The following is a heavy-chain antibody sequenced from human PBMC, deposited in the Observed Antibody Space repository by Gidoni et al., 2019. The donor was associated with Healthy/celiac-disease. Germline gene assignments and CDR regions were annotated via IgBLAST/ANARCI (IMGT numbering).Heavy chain of an antibody. CDR2: IIPIFGTA. Sequence: QVQLVQSGAEVKKPGSSVKVSCKASGGTFSSYAISWVRQAPGQGLEWMGGIIPIFGTAHYAQKFQGRVTITADKSTSTAYMELSSLRSEDTAVYYCARPRIAAAGTIYYYGMDVWGQGTTVTVSS. V-gene: IGHV1-69*06. D-gene: IGHD6-13*01. J-gene: IGHJ6*02. CDR3: ARPRIAAAGTIYYYGMDV. CDR1: GGTFSSYA.